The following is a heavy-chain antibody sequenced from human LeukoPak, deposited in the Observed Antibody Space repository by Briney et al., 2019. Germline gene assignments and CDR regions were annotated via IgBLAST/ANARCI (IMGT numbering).Heavy chain of an antibody. J-gene: IGHJ4*02. CDR1: GFTFSSYA. V-gene: IGHV3-30*01. D-gene: IGHD2-2*01. CDR3: ARDANIVVVPAAISYSSSWFDY. CDR2: ISYDGSNK. Sequence: GGSLRLSCAASGFTFSSYAMHWVRQAPGKGLEWVAVISYDGSNKYYADSVKGRFTISRDNSKNTLYLQMNSLRAEDAAVYYCARDANIVVVPAAISYSSSWFDYWGQGTLITVSS.